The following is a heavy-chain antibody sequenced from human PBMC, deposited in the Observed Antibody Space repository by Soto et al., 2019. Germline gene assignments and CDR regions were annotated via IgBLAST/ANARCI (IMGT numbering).Heavy chain of an antibody. J-gene: IGHJ4*02. D-gene: IGHD1-7*01. CDR3: ARGEARRGRELHFDY. CDR1: GGTFSSYA. Sequence: QVQLVQSGAEVKKPGSSVKVSCKASGGTFSSYAISWVRQAPGQGLEWMGGIIPIFGTANYAQKFQGRVTITADESXTTAYMELSSLRSEDTAVYYCARGEARRGRELHFDYWGQGTLVTVSS. V-gene: IGHV1-69*12. CDR2: IIPIFGTA.